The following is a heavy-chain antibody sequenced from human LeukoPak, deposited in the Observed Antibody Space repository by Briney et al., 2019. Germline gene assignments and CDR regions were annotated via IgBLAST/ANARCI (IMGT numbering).Heavy chain of an antibody. J-gene: IGHJ4*02. Sequence: PGGSLRLSCAASGFTFSSYSMNWVRQAPGKGLEWVSYISGSSSTIYYADSVKGRFTISRDNAKNSLYLQMNSLRAEDTAVYYCARGVTYFDYWGQGTLVTVSS. CDR3: ARGVTYFDY. V-gene: IGHV3-48*01. CDR1: GFTFSSYS. D-gene: IGHD2-21*02. CDR2: ISGSSSTI.